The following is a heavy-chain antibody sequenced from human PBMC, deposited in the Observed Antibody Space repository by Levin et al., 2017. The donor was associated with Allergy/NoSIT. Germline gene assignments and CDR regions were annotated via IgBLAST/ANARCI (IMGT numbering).Heavy chain of an antibody. CDR1: GFTFSSYW. CDR3: AKSGCSGGSCSLDY. CDR2: INSDGTST. J-gene: IGHJ4*02. Sequence: GGSLRLSCAASGFTFSSYWMHWVRQAPGKGLVWVSRINSDGTSTIYADSVKGRLTISRYNAKNTLYLQMNSLGAEDTAVYYCAKSGCSGGSCSLDYWGQGTLVTVSS. D-gene: IGHD2-15*01. V-gene: IGHV3-74*01.